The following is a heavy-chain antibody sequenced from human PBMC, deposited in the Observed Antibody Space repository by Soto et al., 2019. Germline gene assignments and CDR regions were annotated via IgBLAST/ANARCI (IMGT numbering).Heavy chain of an antibody. V-gene: IGHV3-33*01. CDR3: ARDRLGCSGGSCPTIDAFDI. CDR1: GFTFSSYG. Sequence: GGSLRLSCAASGFTFSSYGMHWVRQAPGKGLEWVAVIWYDGSNKYYADSVKGRFTISRDNSKNTLYLQMNSLRAEDTAVYYCARDRLGCSGGSCPTIDAFDIWGQGTMVTVSS. D-gene: IGHD2-15*01. J-gene: IGHJ3*02. CDR2: IWYDGSNK.